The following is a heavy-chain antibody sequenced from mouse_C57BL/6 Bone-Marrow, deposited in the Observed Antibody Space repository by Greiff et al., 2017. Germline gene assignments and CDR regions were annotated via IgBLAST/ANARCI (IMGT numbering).Heavy chain of an antibody. CDR2: IYPGNSDT. CDR1: GYTFTSYW. D-gene: IGHD1-1*01. J-gene: IGHJ2*01. CDR3: TRGKFITTVVAHFDY. V-gene: IGHV1-5*01. Sequence: EVQLQQSGTVLARPGASVKMSCKTSGYTFTSYWMHWVKQRPGQGLEWIGAIYPGNSDTSYNQKFKGKAKLTAVTSASTAYMELSSLTNEDSAVYYCTRGKFITTVVAHFDYWGQGTTLTVSS.